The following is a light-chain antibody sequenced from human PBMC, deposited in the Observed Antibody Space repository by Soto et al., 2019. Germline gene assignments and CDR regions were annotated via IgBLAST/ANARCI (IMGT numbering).Light chain of an antibody. Sequence: EIVLTQSPGTLSLSPGERATLSCRASQSVGNNLAWYQQKPGQAPRLLIYGAYTRATGIPARFSVSVSGTDFTLTISSLQSEDFAFYYCQHYNYWPPKTLGQETKVDI. CDR1: QSVGNN. J-gene: IGKJ1*01. V-gene: IGKV3-15*01. CDR3: QHYNYWPPKT. CDR2: GAY.